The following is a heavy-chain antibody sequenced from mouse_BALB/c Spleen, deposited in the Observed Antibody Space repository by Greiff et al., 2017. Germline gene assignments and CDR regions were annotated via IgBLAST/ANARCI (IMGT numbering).Heavy chain of an antibody. CDR2: IDPANGNT. CDR3: ARWYDEAMDY. J-gene: IGHJ4*01. CDR1: GFNIKDTY. Sequence: VQLKESGAELVKPGASVKLSCTASGFNIKDTYMHWVKQRPEQGLEWIGRIDPANGNTKYDPKFQGKATITADTSSNTAYLQLSSLTSEDTAVYYCARWYDEAMDYWGQGTSVTVSS. V-gene: IGHV14-3*02. D-gene: IGHD2-14*01.